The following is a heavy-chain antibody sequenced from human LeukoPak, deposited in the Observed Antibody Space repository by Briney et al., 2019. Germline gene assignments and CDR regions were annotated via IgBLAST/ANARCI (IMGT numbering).Heavy chain of an antibody. CDR2: INWNGGST. CDR1: GFTFDDYG. Sequence: GGSLRLSCAASGFTFDDYGMSWVRQAPGKGLEWVSGINWNGGSTGYADSVKGRFTISRDSAKNSLFLQMNNLRVDDTAVYYCVRDYRGGWNDYWGQGTLVTVSS. V-gene: IGHV3-20*04. CDR3: VRDYRGGWNDY. J-gene: IGHJ4*02. D-gene: IGHD1-26*01.